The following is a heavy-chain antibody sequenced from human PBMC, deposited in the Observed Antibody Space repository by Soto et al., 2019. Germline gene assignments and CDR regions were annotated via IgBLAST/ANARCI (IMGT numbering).Heavy chain of an antibody. J-gene: IGHJ6*02. CDR1: GYTFTGYY. Sequence: AASVKVSCKASGYTFTGYYMHWVRQAPGQGLEWMGWINPNSGGTNYAQKFQGWVTMTRDTSISTAYMELSRLRSDDTAVYYCARDLRGTNYYYYGMDVWGQGTTVTVSS. D-gene: IGHD3-16*01. CDR2: INPNSGGT. V-gene: IGHV1-2*04. CDR3: ARDLRGTNYYYYGMDV.